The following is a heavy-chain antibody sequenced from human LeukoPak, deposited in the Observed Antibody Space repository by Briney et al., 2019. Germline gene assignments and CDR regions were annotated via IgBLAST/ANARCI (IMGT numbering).Heavy chain of an antibody. Sequence: PGGSLRLSCAASGFTFSSYWMSWVRQAPGKGLEWVANIKQDGSEKYYVDSVKGRFTISRDNAKNSLYLQMNSLRAEDTALYYCAREQQLGGTNFDYWGQGTLVTVSS. V-gene: IGHV3-7*03. J-gene: IGHJ4*02. D-gene: IGHD6-13*01. CDR1: GFTFSSYW. CDR2: IKQDGSEK. CDR3: AREQQLGGTNFDY.